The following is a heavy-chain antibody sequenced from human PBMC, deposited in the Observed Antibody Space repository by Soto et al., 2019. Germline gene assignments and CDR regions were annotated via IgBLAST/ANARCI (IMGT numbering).Heavy chain of an antibody. D-gene: IGHD5-18*01. CDR3: VPTGYSYDPFGY. V-gene: IGHV2-5*01. CDR2: IFWNDDE. Sequence: QITLNESGPPLVKPTQTLTLTCTFSGFSLTTSGVGVGWIRQPPGKALEWLALIFWNDDERYSPSLKSRLTITKDTSKNHVVLTMTNMDAVDTATSYFVPTGYSYDPFGYWGRGTLVTVAS. CDR1: GFSLTTSGVG. J-gene: IGHJ4*02.